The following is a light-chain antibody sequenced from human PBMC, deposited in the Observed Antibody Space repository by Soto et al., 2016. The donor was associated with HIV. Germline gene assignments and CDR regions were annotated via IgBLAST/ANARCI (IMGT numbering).Light chain of an antibody. V-gene: IGKV2-28*01. J-gene: IGKJ5*01. CDR1: QSLLHSNGYNY. Sequence: DIVMTQSPLSLPVTPGEPASISCRSSQSLLHSNGYNYLDWYLQKPGQSPQVLIYLASNRASGVPDRFSGSGSGTDFTLKISRVEAEDVGVYYCMQALQTRVTFGQGTRLEIK. CDR2: LAS. CDR3: MQALQTRVT.